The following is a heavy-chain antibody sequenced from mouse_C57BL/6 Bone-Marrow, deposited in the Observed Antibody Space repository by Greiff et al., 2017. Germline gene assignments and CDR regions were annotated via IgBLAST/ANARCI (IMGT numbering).Heavy chain of an antibody. D-gene: IGHD1-1*01. CDR1: GYTFTSYG. CDR2: IYPRSGNT. V-gene: IGHV1-81*01. Sequence: QLKESGAELARPGASVKLSCKASGYTFTSYGISWVKQRTGQGLEWIGEIYPRSGNTYYNEKFKGKATLTADKSSSTAYMELRSLTSEDSAVYFCAITTVVAFSKYFDYWGQGTTLTVSS. CDR3: AITTVVAFSKYFDY. J-gene: IGHJ2*01.